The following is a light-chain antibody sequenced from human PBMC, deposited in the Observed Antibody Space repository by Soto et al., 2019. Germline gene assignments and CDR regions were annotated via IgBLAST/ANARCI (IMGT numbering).Light chain of an antibody. CDR3: MQSIQLPRT. V-gene: IGKV2D-29*02. J-gene: IGKJ3*01. CDR2: EVS. CDR1: RSLLHTKGRTY. Sequence: DIVMTQTPLSLSVTPGQPASISCTSSRSLLHTKGRTYLYWYLQKPGQSPHLLIHEVSNRFSGVPDRFSGSGSGTDFTLKISRVEAEDVGVYYCMQSIQLPRTFGPGTKVDIK.